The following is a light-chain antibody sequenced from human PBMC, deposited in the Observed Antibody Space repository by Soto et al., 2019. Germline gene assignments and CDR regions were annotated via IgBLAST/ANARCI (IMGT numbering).Light chain of an antibody. J-gene: IGKJ2*01. CDR2: DAS. CDR3: QQNNYHPYT. Sequence: DIQMTQSPSTLSASVGDRVTITCRASQSINSCLAWYQQIPGKAPKLLIYDASRLESGVPSRFSGSGSGTEFTITISSLQPGDFATYYYQQNNYHPYTFGQGTKLEIK. V-gene: IGKV1-5*01. CDR1: QSINSC.